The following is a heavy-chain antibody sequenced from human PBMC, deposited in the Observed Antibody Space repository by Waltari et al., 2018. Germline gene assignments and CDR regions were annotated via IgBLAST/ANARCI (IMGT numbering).Heavy chain of an antibody. CDR3: ARHLYSIDYLELGN. D-gene: IGHD3-22*01. V-gene: IGHV3-23*01. Sequence: EGHLCESGGGVAQPGWYVGLDCAASGCTFITDAMSWVRRAPGKGLQGVSGINDSGVITKYADSVTVRFTVSRDNSKNTVFLQLNSLRAEDTAIYYCARHLYSIDYLELGNWGQGTQVTVSS. CDR2: INDSGVIT. J-gene: IGHJ4*02. CDR1: GCTFITDA.